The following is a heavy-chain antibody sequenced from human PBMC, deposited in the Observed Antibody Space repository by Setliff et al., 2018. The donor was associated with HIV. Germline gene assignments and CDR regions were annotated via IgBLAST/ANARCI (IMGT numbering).Heavy chain of an antibody. CDR1: GGSFSGYY. V-gene: IGHV4-34*01. CDR2: VTHSGRT. CDR3: ARGVRDNSGWSSYYFDY. J-gene: IGHJ4*02. D-gene: IGHD6-19*01. Sequence: SETLSLTCAVYGGSFSGYYWSWIRQPPGKGLEWIGEVTHSGRTNYNPSLESRVTTSVDTSKKQFSRRLTSVTAADTAVYYCARGVRDNSGWSSYYFDYWGQGTLVTVA.